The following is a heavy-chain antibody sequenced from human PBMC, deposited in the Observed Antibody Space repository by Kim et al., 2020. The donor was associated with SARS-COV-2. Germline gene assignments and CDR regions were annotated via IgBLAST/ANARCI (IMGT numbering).Heavy chain of an antibody. CDR3: AKVPNYSYYFDY. D-gene: IGHD1-7*01. J-gene: IGHJ4*02. Sequence: YYADSGKGRFTISRDNSKNTLYLQMNSLRAEDTAVYYCAKVPNYSYYFDYWGQGTLVTVSS. V-gene: IGHV3-23*01.